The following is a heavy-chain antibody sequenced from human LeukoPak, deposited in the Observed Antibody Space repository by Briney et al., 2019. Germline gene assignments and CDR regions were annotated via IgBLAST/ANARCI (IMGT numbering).Heavy chain of an antibody. D-gene: IGHD2/OR15-2a*01. Sequence: GESLQISCKGSGYSFTSYWIGWVRQMPGKGLEWMGLIYPGDSDTRYSPSFQGQVTISADKSISTAYLQWNSLKSSDTAIYYCATPYPREYCSSSSCYFNYWGQGTLVTVSS. CDR3: ATPYPREYCSSSSCYFNY. CDR2: IYPGDSDT. CDR1: GYSFTSYW. V-gene: IGHV5-51*01. J-gene: IGHJ4*02.